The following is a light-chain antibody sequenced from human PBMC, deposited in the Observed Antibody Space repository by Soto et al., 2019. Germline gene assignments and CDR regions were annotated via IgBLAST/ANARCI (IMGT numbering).Light chain of an antibody. J-gene: IGKJ1*01. Sequence: DIQMTQSPYSLSASVGYRVTITCRASESISTWLAWYQQKPGKAPKLLIYGASSLESGVPPRFSGDGSETDFTLTISSLQRDDFGTYYCQQYSRLWSFGQGTKVDIK. V-gene: IGKV1-5*03. CDR3: QQYSRLWS. CDR1: ESISTW. CDR2: GAS.